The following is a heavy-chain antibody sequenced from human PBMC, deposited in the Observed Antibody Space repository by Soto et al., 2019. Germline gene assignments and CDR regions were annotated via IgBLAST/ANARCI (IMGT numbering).Heavy chain of an antibody. CDR1: GGSFSGYY. V-gene: IGHV4-34*01. CDR2: INHSGST. CDR3: ARGGVTKTKSTPIFGVVIIPWFDP. Sequence: NPSETLSLTCAVXGGSFSGYYWSWIRPHPGKGLEWIGEINHSGSTNYNPSLKSRVTISVDTSKNQFSLKLSSVTAADTAVYYCARGGVTKTKSTPIFGVVIIPWFDPWGQGTLVTVSS. J-gene: IGHJ5*02. D-gene: IGHD3-3*01.